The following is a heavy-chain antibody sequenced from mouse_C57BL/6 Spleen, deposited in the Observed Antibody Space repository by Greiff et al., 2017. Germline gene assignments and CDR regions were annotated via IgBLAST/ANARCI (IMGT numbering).Heavy chain of an antibody. CDR2: IRPNSGST. CDR1: GYTFTSYW. V-gene: IGHV1-64*01. J-gene: IGHJ1*03. Sequence: QVLLQQPGAELVKPGASVKFSCTASGYTFTSYWMHWVKQRPGQGLEWIGMIRPNSGSTNYNEKFKSKATITVDKSSSTAYMQLSSLTSEDSAVYYCARKGDNELWDFDVWGKGTTVTVSS. CDR3: ARKGDNELWDFDV. D-gene: IGHD2-13*01.